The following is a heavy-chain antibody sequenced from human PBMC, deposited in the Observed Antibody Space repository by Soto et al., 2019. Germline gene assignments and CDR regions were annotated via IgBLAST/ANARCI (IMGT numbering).Heavy chain of an antibody. J-gene: IGHJ6*02. CDR2: IYHSGST. CDR3: ARAGDRRAAAGDCYGMDV. Sequence: SETLSLTFTVSGGSISSGVYSWRRIRQHPGKGLEWIGYIYHSGSTYYNPSLKSRVTISVDTSKNQFSLQLSSVTAADTAVYYCARAGDRRAAAGDCYGMDVCGQGTTGTV. D-gene: IGHD6-13*01. CDR1: GGSISSGVYS. V-gene: IGHV4-31*03.